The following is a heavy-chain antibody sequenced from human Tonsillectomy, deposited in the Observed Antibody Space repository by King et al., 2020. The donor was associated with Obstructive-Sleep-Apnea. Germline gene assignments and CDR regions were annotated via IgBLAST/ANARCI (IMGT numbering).Heavy chain of an antibody. D-gene: IGHD2-2*01. J-gene: IGHJ4*02. V-gene: IGHV4-39*07. CDR2: IYYSGST. Sequence: VQLQESGPGLVKPSETLSLTCTVSGGSISSSSYYWGWIRQPPGKGLEWIGSIYYSGSTYYNPSLKSRVTISVDTSKNQFSLKLSSVTAADTAVYYCARALPFLTAAYSGPFDYWGQGTLVTVSS. CDR1: GGSISSSSYY. CDR3: ARALPFLTAAYSGPFDY.